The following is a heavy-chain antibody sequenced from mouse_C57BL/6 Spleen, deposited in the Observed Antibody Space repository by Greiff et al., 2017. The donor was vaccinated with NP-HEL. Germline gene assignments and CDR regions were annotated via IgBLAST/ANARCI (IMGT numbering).Heavy chain of an antibody. CDR2: IWSDGST. CDR3: ARHKSNYVDYAMDY. D-gene: IGHD2-5*01. CDR1: GFSLTSYG. J-gene: IGHJ4*01. Sequence: QVQLQQSGPGLVAPSQSLSITCTVSGFSLTSYGVPWVRQPPGKGLEWLVVIWSDGSTTYNSALKSRLSISKDNSKSQVFLKMNSLQTDDTAMYYCARHKSNYVDYAMDYWGQGTSVTVSS. V-gene: IGHV2-6-1*01.